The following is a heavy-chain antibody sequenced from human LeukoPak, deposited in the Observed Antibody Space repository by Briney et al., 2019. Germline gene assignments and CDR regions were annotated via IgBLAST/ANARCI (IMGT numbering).Heavy chain of an antibody. CDR2: IRYDGGNK. J-gene: IGHJ4*02. CDR1: GFTFSNYG. V-gene: IGHV3-30*02. D-gene: IGHD6-19*01. CDR3: AKEVHHEQWLDY. Sequence: PGGSLRLSCAASGFTFSNYGMHWVRQAPGKGLEWVAFIRYDGGNKYYADSVKGRFTISRDNSKNTLYLQMNSLRAEDTAVYYCAKEVHHEQWLDYWGQGTLVTVSS.